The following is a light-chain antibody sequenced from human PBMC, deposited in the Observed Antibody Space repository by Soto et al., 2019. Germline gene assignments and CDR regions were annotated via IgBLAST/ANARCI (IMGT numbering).Light chain of an antibody. J-gene: IGLJ1*01. CDR2: DVS. CDR3: SSYTSSTSYV. V-gene: IGLV2-14*03. CDR1: SSDVGGYNY. Sequence: QSALTQPAYVSGSPGQSITISCTGTSSDVGGYNYVSWYQQHPGKAPKLVIYDVSNRPSGVSNRFSGSKSGDTASLTISGLQAEDEADYYCSSYTSSTSYVFGTGTKLTVL.